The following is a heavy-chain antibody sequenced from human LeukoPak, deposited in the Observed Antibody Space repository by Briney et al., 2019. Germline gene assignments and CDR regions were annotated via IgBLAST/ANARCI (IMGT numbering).Heavy chain of an antibody. CDR3: TKAHAVFGDPLDY. J-gene: IGHJ4*02. Sequence: GGSLRLSCAASGFTFSSYWMSWVRQAPGKGLEWVANIKQDGSEKYYVDSVKGRFTISRDNSENTLYLQMNSLRAEDTAVYYCTKAHAVFGDPLDYWGQGALVTVSS. D-gene: IGHD3-3*01. V-gene: IGHV3-7*03. CDR1: GFTFSSYW. CDR2: IKQDGSEK.